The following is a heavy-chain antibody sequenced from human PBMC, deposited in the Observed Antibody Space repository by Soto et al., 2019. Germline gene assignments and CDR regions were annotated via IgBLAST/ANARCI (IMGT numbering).Heavy chain of an antibody. D-gene: IGHD5-18*01. CDR3: ARGAMANFDY. V-gene: IGHV1-69*13. CDR2: FIAMLGTP. J-gene: IGHJ4*02. Sequence: SVKVSCKASGGTFGSQGIAWVRQAPGQGLEWMGGFIAMLGTPTYAKKVQGRATISADESLTSSYLELRSLRPEDTGVYFCARGAMANFDYWGQGTVVTVSS. CDR1: GGTFGSQG.